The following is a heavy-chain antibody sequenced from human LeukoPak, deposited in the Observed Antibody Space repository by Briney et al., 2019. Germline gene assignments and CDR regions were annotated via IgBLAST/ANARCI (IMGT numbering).Heavy chain of an antibody. J-gene: IGHJ4*02. CDR3: AGGWPYGGNRRNHFDH. D-gene: IGHD4-23*01. CDR1: GGSFSGYY. V-gene: IGHV4-34*01. Sequence: SETLSLTCAVYGGSFSGYYWSWIRQPPGKGLEWIGEINHSGSTNYNPSLKSRVTIIVGATKNQLLHKLRSGTAADTAVYYCAGGWPYGGNRRNHFDHWGQGTLVTVSS. CDR2: INHSGST.